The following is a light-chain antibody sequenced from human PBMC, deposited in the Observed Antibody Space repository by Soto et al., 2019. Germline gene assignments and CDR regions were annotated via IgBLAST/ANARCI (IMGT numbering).Light chain of an antibody. CDR1: QSVSSNY. V-gene: IGKV3-20*01. CDR3: QKYGSSFT. J-gene: IGKJ3*01. CDR2: GAS. Sequence: EIVLTQSPGTLSLSPGGRATLSCRASQSVSSNYLAWYQHKPGQGPRLLIYGASSRATGIPDRFSGSGSGTDFTLTISRLEPEDFALYYCQKYGSSFTFGPGTKVDIK.